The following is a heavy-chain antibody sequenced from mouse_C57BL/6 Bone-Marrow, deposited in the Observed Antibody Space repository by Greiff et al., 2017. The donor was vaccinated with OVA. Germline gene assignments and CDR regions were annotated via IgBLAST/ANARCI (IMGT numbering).Heavy chain of an antibody. Sequence: VHVKQSGAELVRPGASVKLSCTASGFNIKDDYMHWVKQRPEQGLEWIGWIDPENGDTEYASKFQGKATITADTASNTAYLQLSSLTSEDTAVYYCTPYYGSSYPAWFAYWGQGTLVTVSA. J-gene: IGHJ3*01. V-gene: IGHV14-4*01. CDR3: TPYYGSSYPAWFAY. CDR2: IDPENGDT. D-gene: IGHD1-1*01. CDR1: GFNIKDDY.